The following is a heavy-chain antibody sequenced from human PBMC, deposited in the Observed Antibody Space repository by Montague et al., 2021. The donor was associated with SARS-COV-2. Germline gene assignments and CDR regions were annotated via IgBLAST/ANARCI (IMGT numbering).Heavy chain of an antibody. Sequence: SETLSLTCTVSGGSISSSYWTWIRQPPGKGLEWIGYIYYSRNTSYNPSLKSRVTMSVDTSKNQFSLKLSLVTAADTAVYYYARSSGGYFTFDFWGQGTLVTVSS. CDR2: IYYSRNT. CDR1: GGSISSSY. D-gene: IGHD3-10*01. V-gene: IGHV4-59*08. J-gene: IGHJ4*02. CDR3: ARSSGGYFTFDF.